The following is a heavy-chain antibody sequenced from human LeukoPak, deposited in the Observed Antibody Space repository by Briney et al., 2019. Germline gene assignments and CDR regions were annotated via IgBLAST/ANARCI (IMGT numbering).Heavy chain of an antibody. CDR1: GYTFTGYY. J-gene: IGHJ4*02. Sequence: ASVKVSCKASGYTFTGYYMHWVRQAPGQGLEWVGWINPNSGGTNYAQKFQGRVTMTRDTSISTAYMELSRLRSDDTAVYYCARVYSPTGSSYQWGNYFDYWGQGTLVTVPS. CDR2: INPNSGGT. V-gene: IGHV1-2*02. CDR3: ARVYSPTGSSYQWGNYFDY. D-gene: IGHD6-13*01.